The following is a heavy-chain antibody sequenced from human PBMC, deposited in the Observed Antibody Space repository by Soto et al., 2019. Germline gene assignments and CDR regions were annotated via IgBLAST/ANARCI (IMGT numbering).Heavy chain of an antibody. V-gene: IGHV5-51*01. CDR3: ARHSTGHYYDRSGYNSPPKDAFDI. CDR1: GYSFTSYW. Sequence: GPSLKISCKGSGYSFTSYWIGWVRQMPGKGLEWMGIIYPGDSDTRYSPSFQGQVTISADKSISTAYLQWSSLKASDTAMYYCARHSTGHYYDRSGYNSPPKDAFDIWGQGTMVTVSS. J-gene: IGHJ3*02. CDR2: IYPGDSDT. D-gene: IGHD3-22*01.